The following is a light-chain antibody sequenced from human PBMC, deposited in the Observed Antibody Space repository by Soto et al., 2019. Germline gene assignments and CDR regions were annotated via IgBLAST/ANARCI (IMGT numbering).Light chain of an antibody. V-gene: IGLV2-14*01. CDR2: EVS. CDR3: SSYTSSSTLSV. J-gene: IGLJ1*01. CDR1: SSDVGGYNY. Sequence: QSALTQPASVSGSPGQSITISCTGTSSDVGGYNYVSWYQQHPGKAPKLVIYEVSNRPSGVSNRFSGSKSGNTASLTISGLQAEDEADYSGSSYTSSSTLSVFGTGTRSPS.